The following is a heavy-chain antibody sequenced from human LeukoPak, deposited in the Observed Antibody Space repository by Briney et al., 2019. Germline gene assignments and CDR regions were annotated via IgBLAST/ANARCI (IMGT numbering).Heavy chain of an antibody. V-gene: IGHV3-30*18. CDR3: AKDLRYIDWPRNGMDV. J-gene: IGHJ6*02. CDR2: ISYDGSNK. D-gene: IGHD3-9*01. CDR1: GFTFSSYG. Sequence: GGSLRLSCAASGFTFSSYGMHWVRQAPGKGLEWVAVISYDGSNKYYADSVKGRFTISRDNSKNTLYLQMNSLRAEDTAVYHCAKDLRYIDWPRNGMDVWGQGTTVTVSS.